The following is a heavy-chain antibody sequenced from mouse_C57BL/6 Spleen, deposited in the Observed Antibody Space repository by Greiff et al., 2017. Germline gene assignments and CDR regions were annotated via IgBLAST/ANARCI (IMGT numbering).Heavy chain of an antibody. D-gene: IGHD2-5*01. CDR3: ARGSNLDY. CDR2: ISYDGSN. CDR1: GYSITSGYY. V-gene: IGHV3-6*01. J-gene: IGHJ2*01. Sequence: EVQRVESGPGLVKPSQSLSLTCSVTGYSITSGYYWNWIRQFPGNKLEWMGYISYDGSNNYNPSLKNRISITRDTSKNQFFLKLNSVTTEDTATYYCARGSNLDYWGKGTTLTVSS.